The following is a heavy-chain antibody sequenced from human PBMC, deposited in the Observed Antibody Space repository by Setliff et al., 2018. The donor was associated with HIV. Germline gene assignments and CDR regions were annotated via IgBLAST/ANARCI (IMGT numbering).Heavy chain of an antibody. V-gene: IGHV1-3*01. CDR2: INAGNGNT. CDR1: GYTFTSYA. CDR3: ARGGALLGYYYGSGSYPPDAFDI. Sequence: EASVKVSCKASGYTFTSYAMHWVRQAPGQRLEWMGWINAGNGNTKYSQKFQGRVTITRDTSASTAYMELSSLRSEDTAVYYCARGGALLGYYYGSGSYPPDAFDIWGQGTMGT. J-gene: IGHJ3*02. D-gene: IGHD3-10*01.